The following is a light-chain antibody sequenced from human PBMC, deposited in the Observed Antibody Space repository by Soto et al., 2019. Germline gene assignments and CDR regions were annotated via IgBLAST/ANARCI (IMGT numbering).Light chain of an antibody. Sequence: ENVLTQSPGTRSVSPGERATLSCMASQSLSSNSLAWYQQKPGQAPRLLIYGASSRATGIPDRFSGSGSGTDFALTISRLEPEDFEVYYCQQYGSSPITFGQGTRLEIK. J-gene: IGKJ5*01. CDR3: QQYGSSPIT. CDR1: QSLSSNS. CDR2: GAS. V-gene: IGKV3-20*01.